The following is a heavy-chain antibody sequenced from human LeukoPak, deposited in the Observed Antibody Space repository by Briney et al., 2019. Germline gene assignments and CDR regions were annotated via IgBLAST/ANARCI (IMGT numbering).Heavy chain of an antibody. CDR3: ASGPYYDFWSGFRNYYYYGMDV. Sequence: GGSLRLSCAASGFTFSSYGMHWVRQAPGKGLEWVADIWYDGSNIYYADSVKGRFTISRDNSKNTLYLQMNSLRAEDTAVYYCASGPYYDFWSGFRNYYYYGMDVWGQGTTVTVSS. CDR1: GFTFSSYG. V-gene: IGHV3-33*01. J-gene: IGHJ6*02. CDR2: IWYDGSNI. D-gene: IGHD3-3*01.